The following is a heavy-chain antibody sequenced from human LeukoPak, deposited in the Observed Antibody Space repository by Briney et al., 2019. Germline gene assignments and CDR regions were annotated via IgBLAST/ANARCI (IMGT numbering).Heavy chain of an antibody. CDR2: ISSSSATI. V-gene: IGHV3-48*01. D-gene: IGHD1-26*01. CDR3: ARGADSGTTRFDY. CDR1: GFTFSSYS. J-gene: IGHJ4*02. Sequence: GGSLRLSCSASGFTFSSYSMNWVRQAPGKGLEWVSYISSSSATIYYADFVMGRITISRDDASNSLYMQMNGLRAEDTAVYYCARGADSGTTRFDYWGQGTLVTVSS.